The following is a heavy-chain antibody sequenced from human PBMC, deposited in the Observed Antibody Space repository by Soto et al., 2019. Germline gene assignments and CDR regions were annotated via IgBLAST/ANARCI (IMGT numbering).Heavy chain of an antibody. J-gene: IGHJ4*02. D-gene: IGHD5-18*01. V-gene: IGHV4-34*01. Sequence: QVQLQQWGAGLLKPSETLSLTCAVYGGSFSGYYWSWIRQPPGKGLEWIGESNHVGNTNYNPSLKGXXTXSXXPSKYQFSLRLSSVTAADTAVYYCARVLIAGVTTDWGQGTLVLVSS. CDR2: SNHVGNT. CDR1: GGSFSGYY. CDR3: ARVLIAGVTTD.